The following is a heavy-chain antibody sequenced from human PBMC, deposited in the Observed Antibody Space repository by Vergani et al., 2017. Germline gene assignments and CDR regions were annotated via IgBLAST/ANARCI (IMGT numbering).Heavy chain of an antibody. D-gene: IGHD2-15*01. J-gene: IGHJ4*02. CDR3: ARFVVAADYFDY. V-gene: IGHV4-30-2*01. CDR2: IYHSGST. Sequence: QLQLQESGSGLVKPSQTLSLTCAVSGGSISGGYSWSWIRQPPGKGLEWIGYIYHSGSTYYNPSLRSRVTISVDRSKNQFSLKLSSVTAADTAVYYCARFVVAADYFDYWGQGTLVTVSS. CDR1: GGSISGGYS.